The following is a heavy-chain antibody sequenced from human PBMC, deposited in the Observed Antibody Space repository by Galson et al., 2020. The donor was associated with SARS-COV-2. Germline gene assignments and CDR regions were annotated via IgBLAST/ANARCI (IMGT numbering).Heavy chain of an antibody. D-gene: IGHD5-12*01. V-gene: IGHV3-53*01. CDR1: GLAVSSDN. CDR2: IYSGGST. CDR3: VRLATYSYYFDY. Sequence: GGSLRLSCVASGLAVSSDNMGWVRQAPGKGLEWVSIIYSGGSTYYADSVKGRLTTSRDNSKNSLYLQMNSLRVEDTAVYFCVRLATYSYYFDYWGQGTLVTVSS. J-gene: IGHJ4*02.